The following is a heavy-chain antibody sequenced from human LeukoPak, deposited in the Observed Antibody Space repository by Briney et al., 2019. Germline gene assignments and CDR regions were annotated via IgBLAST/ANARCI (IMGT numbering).Heavy chain of an antibody. D-gene: IGHD3-10*01. CDR3: ARDRGRYFDY. CDR2: IYASGST. CDR1: GGSITNFY. J-gene: IGHJ4*02. V-gene: IGHV4-59*01. Sequence: SETLSLTCTVPGGSITNFYWSWIRQPPGKRPEWIGYIYASGSTNYNPSLRGRVTISIDTSKNQFSLRLNSVTAADTAVYYCARDRGRYFDYWGRGTLVTVSS.